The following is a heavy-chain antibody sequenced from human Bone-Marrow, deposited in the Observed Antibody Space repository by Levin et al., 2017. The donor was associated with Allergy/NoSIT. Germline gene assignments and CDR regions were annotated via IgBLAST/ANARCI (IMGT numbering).Heavy chain of an antibody. J-gene: IGHJ4*02. D-gene: IGHD1-20*01. CDR1: GYTFNAHY. Sequence: GESLKISCKASGYTFNAHYIHWVRQAPGQGLEWMGRINPNSGGTNYAQKFQGRVTMTRDTSISTAYMELSRLRSDDTAVFYCARNGITGAYDYWGQGTLVTVSS. CDR3: ARNGITGAYDY. V-gene: IGHV1-2*06. CDR2: INPNSGGT.